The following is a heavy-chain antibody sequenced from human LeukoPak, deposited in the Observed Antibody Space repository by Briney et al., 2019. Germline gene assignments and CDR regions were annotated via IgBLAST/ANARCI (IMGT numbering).Heavy chain of an antibody. Sequence: LVASVKVSCKASGYSFTKYYIHWVRQAPGRGLEWMGMINPSDGATTYAQTFQGRVTITRDMSTTTVHMDLRSLRSEETAVFFCAREQGRGLSENVGGLFASYYTYYYMDVWGRGTTVTVS. D-gene: IGHD3-16*01. CDR3: AREQGRGLSENVGGLFASYYTYYYMDV. CDR1: GYSFTKYY. CDR2: INPSDGAT. J-gene: IGHJ6*03. V-gene: IGHV1-46*01.